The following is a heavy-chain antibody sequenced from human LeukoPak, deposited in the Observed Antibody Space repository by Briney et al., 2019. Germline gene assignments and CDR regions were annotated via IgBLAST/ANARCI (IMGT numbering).Heavy chain of an antibody. Sequence: ASVKVSCKASGYTFTSYDINWVRQATGQGLEWMGWMNPNSGNTGYAQKFQGRVTMTRNTSISTAYMELSSLRSEDTAVYYCARGHLMVRGVIIYCYYYMDVWGKGTTVTVSS. J-gene: IGHJ6*03. CDR2: MNPNSGNT. CDR1: GYTFTSYD. CDR3: ARGHLMVRGVIIYCYYYMDV. D-gene: IGHD3-10*01. V-gene: IGHV1-8*01.